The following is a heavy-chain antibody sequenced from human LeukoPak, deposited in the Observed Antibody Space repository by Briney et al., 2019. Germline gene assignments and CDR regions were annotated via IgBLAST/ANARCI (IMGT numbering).Heavy chain of an antibody. J-gene: IGHJ4*02. V-gene: IGHV3-33*01. CDR2: IWYDGSNK. Sequence: GRSLRLSCAASGFTFSSYGMHWVRQAPGKGLEWVAVIWYDGSNKYYADSVKDRFTISRDNSKNTLYLQMNSLRAEDTAVYYCARDAFLEYYFDYWGQGTLVTVSS. CDR1: GFTFSSYG. D-gene: IGHD2/OR15-2a*01. CDR3: ARDAFLEYYFDY.